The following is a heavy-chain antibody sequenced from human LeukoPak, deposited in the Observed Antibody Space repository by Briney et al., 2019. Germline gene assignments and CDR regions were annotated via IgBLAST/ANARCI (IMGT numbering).Heavy chain of an antibody. J-gene: IGHJ4*02. CDR3: AATSIGYCSGGSCPEQY. CDR2: FYGGGAT. Sequence: TGGSLRLSCAASGFTVTNNYMTWVRQAPGKGLEWVSVFYGGGATYYADSVKGRFTISRDGSKNTLYLQMNSLRAEDTAVYYCAATSIGYCSGGSCPEQYWGQGTLVTVSS. D-gene: IGHD2-15*01. V-gene: IGHV3-53*01. CDR1: GFTVTNNY.